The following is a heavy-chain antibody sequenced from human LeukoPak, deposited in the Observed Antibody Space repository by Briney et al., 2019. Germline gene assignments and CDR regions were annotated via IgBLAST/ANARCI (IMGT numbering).Heavy chain of an antibody. D-gene: IGHD3-22*01. J-gene: IGHJ4*02. CDR3: ARDRSGPAF. CDR2: ISPNSGGT. Sequence: GASVKVSCKASGYTFTDYYIHWVRQAPGQGLEWMGRISPNSGGTSYAQKFQGRVTMTRDTSIATAYMELSSLRSDDTAVYYCARDRSGPAFWGQGTLVTVSS. V-gene: IGHV1-2*06. CDR1: GYTFTDYY.